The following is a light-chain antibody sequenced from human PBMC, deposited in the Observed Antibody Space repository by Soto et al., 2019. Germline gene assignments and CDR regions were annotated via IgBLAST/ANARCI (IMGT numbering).Light chain of an antibody. V-gene: IGKV3-11*01. CDR3: QQRSNWT. CDR2: DAS. J-gene: IGKJ1*01. CDR1: QSVSSY. Sequence: EIVLTQSPATLSLSPGERATLSCRASQSVSSYLAWYQQKPGLAPRLLIYDASNRATGIPARFSGSGSGTDFTLTISSLEPEDFAVYYCQQRSNWTFGQGTKVEIK.